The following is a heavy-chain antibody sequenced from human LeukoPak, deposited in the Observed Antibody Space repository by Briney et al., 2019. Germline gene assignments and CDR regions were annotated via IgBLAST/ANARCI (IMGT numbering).Heavy chain of an antibody. Sequence: KSSETLSLTCTVSGGSINDYYWNWLRQPPGKGLEWIGLIYYRGTTNNNPSLKSRVTTSIDTSKKQFSLNLSSVTAADTAIYYCAGVCSGRRPFELWGQGILVTVSS. CDR2: IYYRGTT. D-gene: IGHD3-10*02. V-gene: IGHV4-59*03. CDR1: GGSINDYY. J-gene: IGHJ4*02. CDR3: AGVCSGRRPFEL.